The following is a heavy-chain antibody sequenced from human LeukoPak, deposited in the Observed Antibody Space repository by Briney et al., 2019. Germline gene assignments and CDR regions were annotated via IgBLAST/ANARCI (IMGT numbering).Heavy chain of an antibody. V-gene: IGHV3-33*06. Sequence: GGSLRLSCAASGFTFSSYGMHWVRQAPGKGLEWVAVIWYDGSNKYYADSVKGRFTISRDNSKNTLYLQMNGLRAEDTAVYYCAKDRAVAGTFYFDYWGQGTLVTVSS. CDR3: AKDRAVAGTFYFDY. J-gene: IGHJ4*02. CDR1: GFTFSSYG. D-gene: IGHD6-19*01. CDR2: IWYDGSNK.